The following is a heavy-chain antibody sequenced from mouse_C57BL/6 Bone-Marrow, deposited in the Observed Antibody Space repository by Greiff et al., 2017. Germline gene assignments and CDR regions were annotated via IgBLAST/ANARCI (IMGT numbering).Heavy chain of an antibody. CDR2: IHPNSGST. CDR3: ARCSHYYGSSYRYVDV. D-gene: IGHD1-1*01. CDR1: GYTFTSYW. V-gene: IGHV1-64*01. Sequence: VQLQPPGAELVKPGASVKLSCQASGYTFTSYWMHWVKQRPGQGLEWIGMIHPNSGSTNYNEKFKSKATLTVDKSSSTAYMQLSSLTSEDSAVYYCARCSHYYGSSYRYVDVWGTGTTVTVSS. J-gene: IGHJ1*03.